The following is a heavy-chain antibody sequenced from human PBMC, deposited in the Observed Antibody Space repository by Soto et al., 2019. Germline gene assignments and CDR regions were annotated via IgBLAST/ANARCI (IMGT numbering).Heavy chain of an antibody. CDR1: GFTSDYYW. CDR3: ARGDRGGFDL. Sequence: EVQLVESGGGLVQPGESLRLSCAASGFTSDYYWMHWVRQAPGKGLVWVSRVHSGGTTTTYADSVKARFTISRDNARHTVSLQMMSLRAEDTAIYYCARGDRGGFDLWGHGTMVTVSS. D-gene: IGHD3-10*01. J-gene: IGHJ3*01. V-gene: IGHV3-74*01. CDR2: VHSGGTTT.